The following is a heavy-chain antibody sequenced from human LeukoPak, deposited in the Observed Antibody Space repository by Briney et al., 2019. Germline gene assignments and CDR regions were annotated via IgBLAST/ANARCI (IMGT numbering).Heavy chain of an antibody. Sequence: PGGSLRLSCAASGFTFSSFWMSWIRQAPGKGLEWVANIKQDGGEKYYVDSVKGRFTISRDNAKNSLYLQMNSLRAEDTAVYYCARANTYYYDTDAFDIWGQGTMVTVSS. J-gene: IGHJ3*02. V-gene: IGHV3-7*03. D-gene: IGHD3-22*01. CDR3: ARANTYYYDTDAFDI. CDR1: GFTFSSFW. CDR2: IKQDGGEK.